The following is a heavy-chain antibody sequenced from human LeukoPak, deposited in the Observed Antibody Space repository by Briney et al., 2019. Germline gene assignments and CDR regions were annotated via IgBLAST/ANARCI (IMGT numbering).Heavy chain of an antibody. CDR3: ARDRAEHNWTYHTLFDY. D-gene: IGHD1-7*01. V-gene: IGHV3-74*01. Sequence: GGSLRLSCTASGFTFRDYWMHWIRQTPREGLVWVSRINGDETSRAYADSVEGRFTISRDNAKNTLYLQIDSLRAEDSAIYYCARDRAEHNWTYHTLFDYWGQGTPVTVSS. J-gene: IGHJ4*02. CDR1: GFTFRDYW. CDR2: INGDETSR.